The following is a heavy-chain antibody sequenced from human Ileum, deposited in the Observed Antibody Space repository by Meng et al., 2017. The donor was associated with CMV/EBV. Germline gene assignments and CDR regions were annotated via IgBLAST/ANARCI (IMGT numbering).Heavy chain of an antibody. J-gene: IGHJ3*02. D-gene: IGHD2-8*01. V-gene: IGHV3-74*01. CDR3: ATGLMSAFEI. CDR1: GFTFSKYW. CDR2: IISDESNT. Sequence: GESLKISCAASGFTFSKYWMHWVRQAPGKGLVWVSRIISDESNTIYADSVKGRFTISRDNAKNTLYLQMNSLRAEDTAVYYCATGLMSAFEIWGQGTLVTVSS.